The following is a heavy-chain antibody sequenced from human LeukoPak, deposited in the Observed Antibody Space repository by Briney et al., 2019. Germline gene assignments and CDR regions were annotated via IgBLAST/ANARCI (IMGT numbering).Heavy chain of an antibody. CDR2: IRYDESKK. J-gene: IGHJ4*02. CDR3: AKSHLPNAYSGTYYCDY. CDR1: GFTFSYYG. D-gene: IGHD1-26*01. V-gene: IGHV3-30*02. Sequence: PGGSLRLSCAASGFTFSYYGMHWVRQAPGKGLEWVAFIRYDESKKFYGESVKGRFTISRDNSKNTLYLQMNSLRTEDTAVYYCAKSHLPNAYSGTYYCDYWGQGTLVTVSS.